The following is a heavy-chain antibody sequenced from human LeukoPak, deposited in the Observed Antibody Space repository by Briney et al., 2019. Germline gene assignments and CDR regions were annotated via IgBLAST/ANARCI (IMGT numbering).Heavy chain of an antibody. D-gene: IGHD5-12*01. J-gene: IGHJ3*02. V-gene: IGHV3-23*01. CDR3: AIYGGSGTNAFDM. CDR2: ISGGGGST. Sequence: GGSLRLSCAASGFTFSSYAMTWVRQGPGKGLEWVSDISGGGGSTFYADSVKGRFTISRDNSKNPLYLQIHSLRAEDTAVYHCAIYGGSGTNAFDMWGQGTMVTVSS. CDR1: GFTFSSYA.